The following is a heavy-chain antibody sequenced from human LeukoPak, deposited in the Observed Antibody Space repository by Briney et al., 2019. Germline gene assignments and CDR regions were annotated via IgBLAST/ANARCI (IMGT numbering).Heavy chain of an antibody. CDR3: ARDLANYGSGTVYYYYMDV. J-gene: IGHJ6*03. Sequence: ASVKVSCKASGYTFTSYGISWVRQAPGQGLEWMGWISAYNGNTNYAQKLQGRVTMTTDTSTSTAYMELRSLRSDDTAVYYCARDLANYGSGTVYYYYMDVWGKGTTVTISS. D-gene: IGHD3-10*01. CDR2: ISAYNGNT. CDR1: GYTFTSYG. V-gene: IGHV1-18*01.